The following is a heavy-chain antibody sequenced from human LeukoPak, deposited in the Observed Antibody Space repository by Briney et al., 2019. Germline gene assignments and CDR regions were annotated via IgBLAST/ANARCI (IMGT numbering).Heavy chain of an antibody. CDR1: GYSFTSYW. CDR3: ARQYSGYDTPFEY. J-gene: IGHJ4*02. CDR2: IYPGDSDT. Sequence: PGESLKISCKGSGYSFTSYWIGWVRQMPGKGLEWMGIIYPGDSDTKYSPSFQGQVTISADKSISTAYLQWSSLKASDTAIYYCARQYSGYDTPFEYWGQGTLVTVSS. D-gene: IGHD5-12*01. V-gene: IGHV5-51*01.